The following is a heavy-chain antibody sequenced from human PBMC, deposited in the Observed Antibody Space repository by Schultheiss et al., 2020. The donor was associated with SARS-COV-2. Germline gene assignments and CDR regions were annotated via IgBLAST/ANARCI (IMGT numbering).Heavy chain of an antibody. V-gene: IGHV3-23*01. CDR1: GFTFSDYY. J-gene: IGHJ5*02. D-gene: IGHD2-21*02. CDR2: ISGSGGST. CDR3: TTDRLDCGGDCYWVSDP. Sequence: GESLKISCAASGFTFSDYYMSWIRQAPGKGLEWVSAISGSGGSTYYADSVKGRFTISRDNSKNTLYLQMNSLKTEDTAVYYCTTDRLDCGGDCYWVSDPWGQGTLVTVSS.